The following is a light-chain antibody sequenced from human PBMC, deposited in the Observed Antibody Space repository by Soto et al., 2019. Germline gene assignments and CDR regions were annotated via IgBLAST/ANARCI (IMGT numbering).Light chain of an antibody. CDR1: SSNIGAGYD. Sequence: QSVLTQPPSVSGAPGQRVTISSTGGSSNIGAGYDVNWYQQFPGTVPRLLTYGSTNRPSGVPDRFSGSKSGTSASLAITGLQAEDEAHYHCQSYDTSLSGARVFGTGTKLTVL. V-gene: IGLV1-40*01. CDR2: GST. CDR3: QSYDTSLSGARV. J-gene: IGLJ1*01.